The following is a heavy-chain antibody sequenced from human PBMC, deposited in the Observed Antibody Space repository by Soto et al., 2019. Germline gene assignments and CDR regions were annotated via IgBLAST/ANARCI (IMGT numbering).Heavy chain of an antibody. Sequence: SPTLSLTCAISGDSVSSTSAAWNWIRQSPSRGLEWLGRTYYRSKWYYDFGVSVKSRITINPDTSKNHFSLQLTSVTPEDTAVYYCAGGPGGYFYYWGQGTLVTVSS. D-gene: IGHD6-13*01. CDR1: GDSVSSTSAA. CDR3: AGGPGGYFYY. J-gene: IGHJ4*02. V-gene: IGHV6-1*01. CDR2: TYYRSKWYY.